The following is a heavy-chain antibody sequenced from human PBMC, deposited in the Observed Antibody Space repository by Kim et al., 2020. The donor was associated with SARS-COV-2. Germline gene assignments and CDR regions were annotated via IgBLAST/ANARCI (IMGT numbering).Heavy chain of an antibody. Sequence: SETLSLTCTVSGCSISSSSYYWGWIRQPPGKGLEWIGSIYYSGSTYYNPSLKSRVTISVDTSKNQFSLKLSSVTAADTAVYYCARQGALIAAAVGYWGQG. J-gene: IGHJ4*02. V-gene: IGHV4-39*01. CDR1: GCSISSSSYY. CDR2: IYYSGST. D-gene: IGHD6-13*01. CDR3: ARQGALIAAAVGY.